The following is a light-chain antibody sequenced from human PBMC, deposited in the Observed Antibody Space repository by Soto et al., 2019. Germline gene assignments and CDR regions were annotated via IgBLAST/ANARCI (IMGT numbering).Light chain of an antibody. J-gene: IGKJ1*01. CDR3: QQSYGALTWT. Sequence: EIVMTQSPATLSVSPGERATLSCRASQSVGGNLAWYQQKPGQAPRLLIYAASTRATDIPARFSGGGSGTEFTLTISSLQSEDFATYYCQQSYGALTWTFGQGTKVDIK. V-gene: IGKV3D-15*01. CDR2: AAS. CDR1: QSVGGN.